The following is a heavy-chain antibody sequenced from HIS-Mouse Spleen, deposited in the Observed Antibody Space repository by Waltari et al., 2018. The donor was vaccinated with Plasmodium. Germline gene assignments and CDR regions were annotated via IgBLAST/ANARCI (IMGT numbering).Heavy chain of an antibody. J-gene: IGHJ2*01. V-gene: IGHV3-21*01. Sequence: EVQLVESGGGLVKPGGSLRLSCAASGFTFSSYSMNWVRQAPGKGTGWVSSSSSSSYIYYADSVKGRFTISRDNSKNSLYLQMNSLRAEDTAVYYCAREDILTAYYNDYWYFDLWGRGTLVTVSS. CDR1: GFTFSSYS. CDR3: AREDILTAYYNDYWYFDL. CDR2: SSSSSYI. D-gene: IGHD3-9*01.